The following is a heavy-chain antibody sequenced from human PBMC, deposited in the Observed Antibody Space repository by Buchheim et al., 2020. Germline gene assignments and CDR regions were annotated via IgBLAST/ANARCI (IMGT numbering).Heavy chain of an antibody. CDR1: GFTFSSYA. CDR3: AKVLGGWDYYDSSGYPSYYFDY. D-gene: IGHD3-22*01. J-gene: IGHJ4*02. CDR2: ISGSGGST. V-gene: IGHV3-23*01. Sequence: EVQLLESGGGLVQPGGSLRLSCAASGFTFSSYAMSWVRQAPGKGLEWVSAISGSGGSTYYADSVKGRFTISRDNSKNTLYLQMNSLRAEDTAVYYCAKVLGGWDYYDSSGYPSYYFDYWGQGTL.